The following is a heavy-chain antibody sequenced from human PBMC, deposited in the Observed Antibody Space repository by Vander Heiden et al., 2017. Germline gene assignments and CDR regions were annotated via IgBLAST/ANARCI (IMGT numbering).Heavy chain of an antibody. D-gene: IGHD2-15*01. CDR2: ISYRGGTT. J-gene: IGHJ4*02. CDR3: TKDLWISHGSPYPFDY. Sequence: EVQLLESGGGLVQPGGSLRLSCAASGSMSSNYGRSWGGQAPGKELEWVSSISYRGGTTYYTDSVKGRFTISRDNSKNTLYLQMNSLRAEDTAVYYCTKDLWISHGSPYPFDYWGQGTLVTVSS. V-gene: IGHV3-23*01. CDR1: GSMSSNYG.